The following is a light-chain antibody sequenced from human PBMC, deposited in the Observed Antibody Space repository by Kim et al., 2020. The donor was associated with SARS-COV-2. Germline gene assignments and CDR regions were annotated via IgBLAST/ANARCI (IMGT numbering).Light chain of an antibody. CDR3: QTWGTGIQV. V-gene: IGLV4-69*01. J-gene: IGLJ3*02. CDR1: SGHSSYA. CDR2: LNSDGSH. Sequence: QLVLTQSPSASAALVAAVKLTCTLSSGHSSYAIAWHQQQPEKGPRYLMKLNSDGSHSKGDGIPDRFSGSSSGAERYLTISSLQSEDEADYYCQTWGTGIQVVGGGTQLTVL.